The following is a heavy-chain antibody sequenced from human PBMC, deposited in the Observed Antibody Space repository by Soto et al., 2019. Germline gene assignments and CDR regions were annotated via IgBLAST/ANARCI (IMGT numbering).Heavy chain of an antibody. J-gene: IGHJ6*02. CDR1: GYTFTSYY. CDR2: INPSGGST. Sequence: ASVKLSCKASGYTFTSYYMHCVRQAPEQGLEWMGIINPSGGSTSYAQKFQGRVTMTRDTSTSTVYMELSSLRSEDTAVYYCARDHGIITMVRGVPYGMDVWGQGTTVTVSS. V-gene: IGHV1-46*01. CDR3: ARDHGIITMVRGVPYGMDV. D-gene: IGHD3-10*01.